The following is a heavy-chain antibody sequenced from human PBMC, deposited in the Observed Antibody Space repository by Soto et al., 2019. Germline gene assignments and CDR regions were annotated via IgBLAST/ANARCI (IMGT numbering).Heavy chain of an antibody. D-gene: IGHD6-13*01. V-gene: IGHV5-51*01. J-gene: IGHJ4*02. Sequence: GESLKISCNGSGYSVTSYWIGWVRQMPGKGLEWMGIIYPGDSDTRYSPSFQGQVTISADKSISTAYLQWSSLEASDSAFYYCARSPRSSPYFDYWGQGALVTVSS. CDR3: ARSPRSSPYFDY. CDR2: IYPGDSDT. CDR1: GYSVTSYW.